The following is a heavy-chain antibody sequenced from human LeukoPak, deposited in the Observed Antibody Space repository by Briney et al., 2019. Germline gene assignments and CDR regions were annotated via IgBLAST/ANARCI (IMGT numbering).Heavy chain of an antibody. CDR2: IYHSGST. D-gene: IGHD3-10*01. V-gene: IGHV4-4*02. CDR3: ARMSPRYYYGSGGLPGSDY. Sequence: SGTLSLTCAVSGGSISSSNWWSWVRQPPGKGLEWIGEIYHSGSTNYNPSLKSRVTISVDKSKNQFSLKLSSVTVADTAVYYCARMSPRYYYGSGGLPGSDYWGQGTLVTVSS. CDR1: GGSISSSNW. J-gene: IGHJ4*02.